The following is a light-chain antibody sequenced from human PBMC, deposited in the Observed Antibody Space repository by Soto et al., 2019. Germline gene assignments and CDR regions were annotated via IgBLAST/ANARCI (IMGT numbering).Light chain of an antibody. Sequence: QAVVTQPASVSGSPGQSITISCTGTSSDIGSYNLVSWYQQHPGKAPKLMIYDVTKRPSGVSDRFSASRSGNTASLTISGLQAEDEADYYCCSYVTSGTYIFGSGTKLTVL. J-gene: IGLJ1*01. CDR1: SSDIGSYNL. V-gene: IGLV2-23*02. CDR2: DVT. CDR3: CSYVTSGTYI.